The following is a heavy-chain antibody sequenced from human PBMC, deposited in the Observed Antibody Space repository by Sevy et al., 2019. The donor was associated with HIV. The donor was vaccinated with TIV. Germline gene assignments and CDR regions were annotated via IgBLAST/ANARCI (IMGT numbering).Heavy chain of an antibody. J-gene: IGHJ6*02. CDR1: GFAFSSYA. Sequence: GGSLRLSCAASGFAFSSYAMSWVRQAPGKGLEWVSAISGSGGSTYYAHSVKGRFTISRDNSKNTLYLQMNSLRAEDTAVYYCAKETTVTHDYYYYYGMDVWGQGTTVTVSS. CDR2: ISGSGGST. CDR3: AKETTVTHDYYYYYGMDV. D-gene: IGHD4-17*01. V-gene: IGHV3-23*01.